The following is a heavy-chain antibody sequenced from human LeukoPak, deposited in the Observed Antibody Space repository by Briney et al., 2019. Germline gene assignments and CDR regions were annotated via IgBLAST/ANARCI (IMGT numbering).Heavy chain of an antibody. CDR1: GFTVSNYF. Sequence: PGGSLRLSCAASGFTVSNYFISWVRQAPGKGLEWVSAMYSGGTTYSADSVKGRFTMSRDTSKNTLYLEMKTLRADDTAVYYCAREGLAYSSSWYDPGWFDPWGQGTLVTVSS. V-gene: IGHV3-66*01. J-gene: IGHJ5*02. CDR2: MYSGGTT. D-gene: IGHD6-13*01. CDR3: AREGLAYSSSWYDPGWFDP.